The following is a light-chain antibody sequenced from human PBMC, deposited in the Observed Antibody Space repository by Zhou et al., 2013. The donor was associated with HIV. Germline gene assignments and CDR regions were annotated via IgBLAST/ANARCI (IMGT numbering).Light chain of an antibody. CDR2: GAS. Sequence: QLTQSPYSLSASVGDRIIITCRASQDISNYLAWYRQKPGKAPELLIYGASTLQSGVPSRFSGSGSGTDFTLTTSSLQPEDFATYYCLQFKVHPRNFGQGAKLESK. J-gene: IGKJ2*01. CDR3: LQFKVHPRN. CDR1: QDISNY. V-gene: IGKV1-9*01.